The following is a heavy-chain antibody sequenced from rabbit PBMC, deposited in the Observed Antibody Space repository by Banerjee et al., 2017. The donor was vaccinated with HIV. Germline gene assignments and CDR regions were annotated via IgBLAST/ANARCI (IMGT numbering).Heavy chain of an antibody. CDR1: GFSFSGGYD. CDR3: ASSGYGGYGYVTEGYRL. J-gene: IGHJ4*01. D-gene: IGHD6-1*01. V-gene: IGHV1S43*01. Sequence: QSLEESGGDLVKPGASLTLTCTASGFSFSGGYDMCWFRQAPGKGPEWIACIDGGSGGNTWYASWVNGRFTISRSTSLNTVDLKMTSLTAADTATYFCASSGYGGYGYVTEGYRLWGPGTLVTVS. CDR2: IDGGSGGNT.